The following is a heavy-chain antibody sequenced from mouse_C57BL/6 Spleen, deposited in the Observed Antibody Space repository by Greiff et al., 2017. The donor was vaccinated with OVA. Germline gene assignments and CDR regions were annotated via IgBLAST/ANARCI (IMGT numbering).Heavy chain of an antibody. CDR2: IDPEDGET. Sequence: EVQLQQSGAELVWHGASVKLSCTASAPPTNYYYMHWVKQRTEQGLEWIGRIDPEDGETKYAPKFQGKATITADTSSNTAYLQLSSLTSEDTAVYYCAREGKPAWLAYWGQGTLVTVSA. CDR1: APPTNYYY. V-gene: IGHV14-2*01. D-gene: IGHD2-1*01. J-gene: IGHJ3*01. CDR3: AREGKPAWLAY.